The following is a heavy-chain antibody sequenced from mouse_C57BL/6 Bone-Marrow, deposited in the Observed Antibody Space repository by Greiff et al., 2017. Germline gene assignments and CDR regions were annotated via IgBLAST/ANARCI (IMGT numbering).Heavy chain of an antibody. CDR1: GYTFTDYE. J-gene: IGHJ3*01. Sequence: VQLQQSGAELVRPGASVTLSCKASGYTFTDYEMHWVKQTPVHGLEWIGAIDPETGGTAYNQKFKGKAILTADKSSSTAYLGLRSLTSEDSAVYYCTLITTVVRAYWGQGTLVTVSA. D-gene: IGHD1-1*01. CDR3: TLITTVVRAY. CDR2: IDPETGGT. V-gene: IGHV1-15*01.